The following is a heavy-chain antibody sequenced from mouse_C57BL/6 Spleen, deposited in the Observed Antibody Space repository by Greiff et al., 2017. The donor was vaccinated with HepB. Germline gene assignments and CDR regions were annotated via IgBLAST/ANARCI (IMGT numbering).Heavy chain of an antibody. V-gene: IGHV1-82*01. CDR2: IYPGDGDT. CDR1: GYAFSSSW. J-gene: IGHJ4*01. Sequence: VQLQQSGPELVKPGASVKISCKASGYAFSSSWMNWVKQRPGKGLEWIGRIYPGDGDTNYNGKFKGKATLTADKSSSTAYMQLSSLTSEDSAVYFCAGGQLRLRMDYWGQGTSVTVSS. CDR3: AGGQLRLRMDY. D-gene: IGHD3-2*02.